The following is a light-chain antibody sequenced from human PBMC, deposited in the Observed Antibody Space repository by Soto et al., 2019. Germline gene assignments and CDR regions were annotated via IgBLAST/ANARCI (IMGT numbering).Light chain of an antibody. CDR3: QQYKTYPHT. J-gene: IGKJ2*01. CDR2: AAS. CDR1: QGIDNY. Sequence: DIRMTQSPSSLSASIGDRLTITCRASQGIDNYLAWFQQQPGKAPKSLISAASTLQSGVPSRFSGRGSGTDFTLTISALQPEDFATYYCQQYKTYPHTFGQGTKLEI. V-gene: IGKV1-16*01.